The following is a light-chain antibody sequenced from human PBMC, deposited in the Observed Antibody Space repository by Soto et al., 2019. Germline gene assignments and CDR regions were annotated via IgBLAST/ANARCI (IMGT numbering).Light chain of an antibody. CDR1: SSNIGSNY. CDR3: AAWDDSLSGGV. V-gene: IGLV1-47*01. Sequence: QSVLTQPPSASGTPGQRVTISCSGSSSNIGSNYVYWYQQLPGTAPKLLIYRSNQRPSGVPDRFSGSKSGTSASLAISGLRSEDEADYYCAAWDDSLSGGVFGTGTKVTVL. CDR2: RSN. J-gene: IGLJ1*01.